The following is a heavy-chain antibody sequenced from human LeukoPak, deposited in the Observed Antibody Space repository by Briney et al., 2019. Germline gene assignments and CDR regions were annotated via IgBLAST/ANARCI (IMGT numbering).Heavy chain of an antibody. J-gene: IGHJ5*02. CDR3: ARGLGYYYDSSGYFGWFDP. D-gene: IGHD3-22*01. V-gene: IGHV4-39*07. Sequence: PSETLSLTCTVSGGSISSSSYYWGWIRQPPGKGLEWIGSIYYSGSTYYNPSLKSRVTISVDTSKNQFSLKLSSVTAADTAVYYCARGLGYYYDSSGYFGWFDPWGQGTLVTVSS. CDR2: IYYSGST. CDR1: GGSISSSSYY.